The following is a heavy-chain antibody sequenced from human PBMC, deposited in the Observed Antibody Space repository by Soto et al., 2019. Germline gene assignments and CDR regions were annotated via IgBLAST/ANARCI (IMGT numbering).Heavy chain of an antibody. D-gene: IGHD2-15*01. CDR3: ARTLDYGGSAGTNWFDP. CDR2: IYHRGTN. Sequence: QLQLQESGSGLVKPSETLSLTCTVSGGSISSGAYSWSWIRLPPGKRLEWIGYIYHRGTNHYNPSLKSRVTMSVDRSRNQFSLNLRSVTAADTAVYYCARTLDYGGSAGTNWFDPWGQGTLVTVSS. V-gene: IGHV4-30-2*01. J-gene: IGHJ5*02. CDR1: GGSISSGAYS.